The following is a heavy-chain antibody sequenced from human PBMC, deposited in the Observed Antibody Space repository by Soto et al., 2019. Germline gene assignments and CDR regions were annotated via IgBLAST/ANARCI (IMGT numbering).Heavy chain of an antibody. Sequence: QEQLVESGGGVVQPGTYLRLSCAASGFTFSNYGMHWVRQAPGKGLEWVAAIWYDESQQYHADPVKGRVTVSKDSSRNTLSLHMNSLRAEDTAVYYCAITVTGWYFDLWGRGSLITVSS. CDR2: IWYDESQQ. CDR1: GFTFSNYG. V-gene: IGHV3-33*01. CDR3: AITVTGWYFDL. J-gene: IGHJ2*01. D-gene: IGHD2-21*02.